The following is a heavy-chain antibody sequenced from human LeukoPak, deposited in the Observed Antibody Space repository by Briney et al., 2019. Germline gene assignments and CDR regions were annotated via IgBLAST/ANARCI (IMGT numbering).Heavy chain of an antibody. D-gene: IGHD3-10*01. CDR1: GGSVSSDISY. Sequence: SETLSLTCTVSGGSVSSDISYWSWIRQPPGKGLEWIGYIHYSGSTNYNPSLKSRVTISVHTSKNQFSLRLSSVTAADTAVYYCARDSGNWFDPWGQGTLVTVSS. J-gene: IGHJ5*02. V-gene: IGHV4-61*01. CDR2: IHYSGST. CDR3: ARDSGNWFDP.